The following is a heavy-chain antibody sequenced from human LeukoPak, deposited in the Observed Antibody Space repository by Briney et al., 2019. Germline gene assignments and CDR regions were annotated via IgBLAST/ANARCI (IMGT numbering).Heavy chain of an antibody. V-gene: IGHV4-39*07. CDR2: IYYDGST. J-gene: IGHJ4*02. CDR3: ARINYGDY. Sequence: PSETLSLTCTVSGASVSSSSYYWGWIRQPPGKGLEWIGTIYYDGSTYYNPSLKSRVTISVDTSKNQFSLKLSSVTAADTAVYYCARINYGDYWGQGTLVTVSS. CDR1: GASVSSSSYY.